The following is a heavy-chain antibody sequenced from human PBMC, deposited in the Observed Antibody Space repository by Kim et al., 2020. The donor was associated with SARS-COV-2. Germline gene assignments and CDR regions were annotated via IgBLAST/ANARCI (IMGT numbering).Heavy chain of an antibody. J-gene: IGHJ1*01. CDR2: INPNSGGT. Sequence: ASVKVSCKASGYTFTGYYMHWVRQAPGQGLEWMGRINPNSGGTNYAQKFQGRVTMTRDTSISTAYMELSRLRSDDTAVYYCALVGLIKEGVQHWGQGTLVTVSS. V-gene: IGHV1-2*06. CDR3: ALVGLIKEGVQH. D-gene: IGHD2-2*01. CDR1: GYTFTGYY.